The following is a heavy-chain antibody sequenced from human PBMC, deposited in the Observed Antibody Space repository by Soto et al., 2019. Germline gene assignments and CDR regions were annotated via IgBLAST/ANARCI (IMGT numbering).Heavy chain of an antibody. D-gene: IGHD5-18*01. CDR1: GGSISNAAYS. CDR2: IYPSGMP. V-gene: IGHV4-30-2*01. Sequence: SETLSLTCTASGGSISNAAYSWSWIRQPPGEGLEWIGYIYPSGMPFYNPSLRSRVTISIDRSNDQFSLNLKSVTAADTAVYYCARERGGYGLFDSWGQGTLVTVSS. CDR3: ARERGGYGLFDS. J-gene: IGHJ4*02.